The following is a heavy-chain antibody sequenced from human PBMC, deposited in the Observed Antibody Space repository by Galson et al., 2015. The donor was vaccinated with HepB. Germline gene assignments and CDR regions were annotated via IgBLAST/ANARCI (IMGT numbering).Heavy chain of an antibody. J-gene: IGHJ4*02. CDR2: ISAYNGNS. V-gene: IGHV1-18*01. CDR3: AREPTYYDSSGYDY. D-gene: IGHD3-22*01. Sequence: SVKVSCKASGYSFTYYGISWLRQAPGRGLEWMGWISAYNGNSKYAQKFQGRVTMTTDTSTSTASMELRSLRSDDTAVYYCAREPTYYDSSGYDYWGQGTLVTVSS. CDR1: GYSFTYYG.